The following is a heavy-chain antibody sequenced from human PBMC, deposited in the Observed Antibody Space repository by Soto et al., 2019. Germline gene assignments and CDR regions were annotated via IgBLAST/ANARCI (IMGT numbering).Heavy chain of an antibody. D-gene: IGHD2-8*01. J-gene: IGHJ4*02. CDR3: ANTGHHGLEGAMAY. V-gene: IGHV3-23*01. Sequence: QPGGSLRLSCAASGFTFSSYAMSWVRQAPGKGLEWVSAISGSGGSTYYADSVKGRFTISRDNSKNTLYLQMNSLRAEDTAVYYCANTGHHGLEGAMAYWGQGTLVTVSS. CDR1: GFTFSSYA. CDR2: ISGSGGST.